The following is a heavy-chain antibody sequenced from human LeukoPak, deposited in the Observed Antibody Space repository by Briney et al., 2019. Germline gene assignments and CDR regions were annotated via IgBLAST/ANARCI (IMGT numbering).Heavy chain of an antibody. D-gene: IGHD7-27*01. CDR1: GGSISSGGYY. CDR3: ARDRNGESPFDY. J-gene: IGHJ4*02. V-gene: IGHV4-61*08. Sequence: SETLSLTCTVSGGSISSGGYYWSWIRQHPGKGLEWIGYIYYSGSTNYNPSLKSRVTISVDTSKNQFSLKLSSVTAADTAVYYCARDRNGESPFDYWGQGTLVTVSS. CDR2: IYYSGST.